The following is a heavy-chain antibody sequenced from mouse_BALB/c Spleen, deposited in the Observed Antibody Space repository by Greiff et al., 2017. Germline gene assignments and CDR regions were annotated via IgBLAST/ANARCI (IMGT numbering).Heavy chain of an antibody. CDR2: IWAGGST. Sequence: VKLVESGPGLVAPSQSLSITCTVSGFSLTSYGVHWVRQPPGKGLEWLGVIWAGGSTNYNSALMSRLSISKDNSKSQVFLKMNSLQTDDTAMYYCARGEYGNAMDYWGQGTSVTVSS. CDR1: GFSLTSYG. V-gene: IGHV2-9*02. D-gene: IGHD2-10*02. J-gene: IGHJ4*01. CDR3: ARGEYGNAMDY.